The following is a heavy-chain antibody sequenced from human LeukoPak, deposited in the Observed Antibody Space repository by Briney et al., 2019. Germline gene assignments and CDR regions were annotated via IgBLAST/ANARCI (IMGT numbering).Heavy chain of an antibody. J-gene: IGHJ4*02. CDR2: IYHSGST. CDR3: ARSYGSSWYKAH. V-gene: IGHV4-38-2*01. D-gene: IGHD6-13*01. Sequence: KPSETLSLTCAVSGYSISSGYYWGWIRQPPGKGPEWIGSIYHSGSTYYNPSLKSRVTISLDTSKNQFSLKLSSVTAADTAVYYCARSYGSSWYKAHWGQGTLVTVSS. CDR1: GYSISSGYY.